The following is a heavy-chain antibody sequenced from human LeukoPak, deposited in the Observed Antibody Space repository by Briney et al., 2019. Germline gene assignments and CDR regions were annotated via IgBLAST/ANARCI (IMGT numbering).Heavy chain of an antibody. D-gene: IGHD3-22*01. J-gene: IGHJ4*02. CDR1: GFTFSSYW. V-gene: IGHV3-74*01. CDR2: INSDGSST. CDR3: ARGSWDYYDSSGNDY. Sequence: GGSLRLSCAASGFTFSSYWMHWVRQAPGKGLVWVSRINSDGSSTIYADSVKGRFTISGDKSKNTLYLQMNSLRAEDTAVYYCARGSWDYYDSSGNDYWGQGTLVTVSS.